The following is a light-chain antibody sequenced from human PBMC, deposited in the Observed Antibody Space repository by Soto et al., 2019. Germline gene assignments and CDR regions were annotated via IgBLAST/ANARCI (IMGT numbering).Light chain of an antibody. Sequence: DIEMTQSPSSLSASVGDRVTVTCRASENINXYLNWYQHKAGKAPKLLIYAASSLQTGVPSRFSGSGSGTHFTLTISSLQPEDFATYYCQQSDSTPFTFGPGTTVDIK. V-gene: IGKV1-39*01. CDR1: ENINXY. J-gene: IGKJ3*01. CDR2: AAS. CDR3: QQSDSTPFT.